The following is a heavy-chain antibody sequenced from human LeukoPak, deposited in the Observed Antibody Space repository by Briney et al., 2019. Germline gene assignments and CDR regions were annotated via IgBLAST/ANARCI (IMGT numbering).Heavy chain of an antibody. D-gene: IGHD3-9*01. CDR1: GGSISSYY. V-gene: IGHV4-4*07. J-gene: IGHJ4*02. Sequence: PSETLSLTCTVSGGSISSYYWSWIRQPAGKGLEWIGRIYTSGSTNYNPSLKSRVTMSVDTSKNQFSLKLSSVTAADTAVYYCARGLSSRGRLGLRYFDWLPYYFDYWGQGTLVTVSS. CDR2: IYTSGST. CDR3: ARGLSSRGRLGLRYFDWLPYYFDY.